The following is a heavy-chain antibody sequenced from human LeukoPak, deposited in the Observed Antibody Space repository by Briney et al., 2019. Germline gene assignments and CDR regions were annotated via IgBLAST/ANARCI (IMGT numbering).Heavy chain of an antibody. CDR3: ARDRYNYDSSGYYPLYYYGMDV. CDR2: IYYSGST. J-gene: IGHJ6*02. V-gene: IGHV4-59*01. Sequence: SETLSLTCTVSGVSISSYYWSWLRQPPGKGLEWIGYIYYSGSTNYNPSLKSRVTISVDTSKNQFSLKLSSVTAADTAVYYCARDRYNYDSSGYYPLYYYGMDVWGQGTTVTVSS. D-gene: IGHD3-22*01. CDR1: GVSISSYY.